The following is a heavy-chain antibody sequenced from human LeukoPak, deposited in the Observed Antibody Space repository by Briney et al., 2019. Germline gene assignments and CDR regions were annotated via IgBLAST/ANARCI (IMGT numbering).Heavy chain of an antibody. V-gene: IGHV3-20*04. CDR3: ARASSTSAVPGTFGFFPH. Sequence: GGSLTLSSPTSRPSLDDYPMSWVRQIPGRGLEWVSGINWNAVRTDYGDSVKGRFTISRDNTENSLHLQMNNLRVEDTALYYCARASSTSAVPGTFGFFPHWGPGTLVIVSS. D-gene: IGHD3-3*01. CDR2: INWNAVRT. CDR1: RPSLDDYP. J-gene: IGHJ4*02.